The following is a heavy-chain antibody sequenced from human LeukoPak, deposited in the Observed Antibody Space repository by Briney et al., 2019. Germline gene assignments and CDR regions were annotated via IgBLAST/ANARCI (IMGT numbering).Heavy chain of an antibody. CDR3: ARDQLATDRTVWSNYFDP. J-gene: IGHJ5*02. Sequence: SQTLALTWAISGDRVYRQSVAWNWIRQSPSRGLEWLRRSLYRCNRYNNFVAFVNGRVTINADPSNNQFSLHLDTVTPEDTAVNYWARDQLATDRTVWSNYFDPWGQGTLVTVSS. D-gene: IGHD1-1*01. V-gene: IGHV6-1*01. CDR2: SLYRCNRYN. CDR1: GDRVYRQSVA.